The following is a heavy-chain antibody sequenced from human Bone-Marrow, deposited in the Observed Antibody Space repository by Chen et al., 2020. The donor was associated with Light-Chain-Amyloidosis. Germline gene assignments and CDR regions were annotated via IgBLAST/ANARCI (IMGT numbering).Heavy chain of an antibody. D-gene: IGHD3-3*01. CDR2: IYHSGST. J-gene: IGHJ4*02. CDR3: ARVTFWVGYPFDY. CDR1: GYSINSGYY. V-gene: IGHV4-38-2*02. Sequence: QVQLQESGPGLVKPSEPLSLTCIVSGYSINSGYYWGWIRQPPGKGLEWIGTIYHSGSTYYNPSLKRRVTMSVDTSKNQFSLKLSSVTAADTAMYYCARVTFWVGYPFDYWGQGTLVTVSS.